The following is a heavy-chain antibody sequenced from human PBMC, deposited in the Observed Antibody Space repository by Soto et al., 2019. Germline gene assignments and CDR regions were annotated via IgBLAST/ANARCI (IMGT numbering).Heavy chain of an antibody. V-gene: IGHV3-21*01. CDR1: GFTFSIYS. D-gene: IGHD3-22*01. CDR3: ARNPDSSGYQALDSFDY. Sequence: KPGGSLRLSCAASGFTFSIYSMNWVRQAPGKGLEWVSSISSSSSYIYYADSVKGRFTISSDNAKNSLYLQMNSLRAEDTAVYYCARNPDSSGYQALDSFDYWGQGTLVTVSS. J-gene: IGHJ4*02. CDR2: ISSSSSYI.